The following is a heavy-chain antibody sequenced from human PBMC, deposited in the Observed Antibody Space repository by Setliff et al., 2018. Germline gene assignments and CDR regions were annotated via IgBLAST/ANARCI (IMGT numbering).Heavy chain of an antibody. CDR3: ARDPLTTTVRHAFDI. D-gene: IGHD4-4*01. CDR2: IYYSGST. CDR1: GGSISSGGYY. Sequence: PSETLSLTCTVSGGSISSGGYYWSWIRQQPGKGLEWIGYIYYSGSTYYNPSLKSRVTISVDTSKNQFSLKLSSVTAADTAVYYCARDPLTTTVRHAFDIWGQGTMVTVSS. J-gene: IGHJ3*02. V-gene: IGHV4-31*03.